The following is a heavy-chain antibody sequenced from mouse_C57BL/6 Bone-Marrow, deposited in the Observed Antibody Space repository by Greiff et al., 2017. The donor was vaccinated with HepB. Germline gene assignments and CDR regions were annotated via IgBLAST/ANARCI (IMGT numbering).Heavy chain of an antibody. Sequence: QVQLKQPGAELVKPGASVKLSCKASGYTFTSYWMHWVKQRPGRGLEWIGRIDPNSGGTKYNEKFKSKATLTVDKPSSTAYMQLSSLTSEDSAVYYCARRGYGSSPYYAMDYWGQGTSVTVSS. J-gene: IGHJ4*01. CDR1: GYTFTSYW. CDR2: IDPNSGGT. D-gene: IGHD1-1*01. CDR3: ARRGYGSSPYYAMDY. V-gene: IGHV1-72*01.